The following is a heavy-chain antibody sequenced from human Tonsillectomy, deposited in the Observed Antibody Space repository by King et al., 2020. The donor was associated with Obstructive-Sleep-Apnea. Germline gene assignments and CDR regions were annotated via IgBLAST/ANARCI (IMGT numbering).Heavy chain of an antibody. V-gene: IGHV3-30*18. J-gene: IGHJ4*02. D-gene: IGHD2-2*02. CDR3: ANSRLYRPFDS. CDR2: ITGVGSNE. Sequence: HVQLVESGGGVVQPGRSLRLSCAASGFNFNTYGMHLVRQAPGTGLEWVALITGVGSNEQYADSVKGRFTISRDNSKNTLYLEMDNLRVEDTAVYYCANSRLYRPFDSWGQGTLVTVSS. CDR1: GFNFNTYG.